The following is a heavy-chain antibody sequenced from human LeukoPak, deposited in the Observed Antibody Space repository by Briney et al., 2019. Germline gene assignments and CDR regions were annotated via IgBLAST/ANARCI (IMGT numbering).Heavy chain of an antibody. V-gene: IGHV1-3*01. J-gene: IGHJ4*02. CDR2: INAGNGNT. D-gene: IGHD5-24*01. CDR3: ARGRWSATTASYYLDF. CDR1: EYTFTDYA. Sequence: RGASVKVSCKASEYTFTDYAINSVRQAPGQRLKWMGWINAGNGNTRYSQRFQGRVTITRDTSASTAYMELSSLTSEDTAVYYCARGRWSATTASYYLDFWGQGTLVTVSS.